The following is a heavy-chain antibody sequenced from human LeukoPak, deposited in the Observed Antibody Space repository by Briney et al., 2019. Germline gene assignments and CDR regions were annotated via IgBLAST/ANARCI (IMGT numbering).Heavy chain of an antibody. CDR1: GYTFTSYG. Sequence: ASVKVSCKASGYTFTSYGISWVRQAPGQGLEWMRWISAYNGNTNYAQKLQGRVTMTTDTSTSTAYMELRSLRSDDTAVYYCARGPPFVVVPAAAPRDWFDPWGQGTLVTVSS. D-gene: IGHD2-2*01. CDR2: ISAYNGNT. J-gene: IGHJ5*02. CDR3: ARGPPFVVVPAAAPRDWFDP. V-gene: IGHV1-18*01.